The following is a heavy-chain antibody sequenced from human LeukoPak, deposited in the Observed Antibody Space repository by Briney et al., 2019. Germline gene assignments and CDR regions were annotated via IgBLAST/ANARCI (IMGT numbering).Heavy chain of an antibody. V-gene: IGHV4-4*02. D-gene: IGHD4-23*01. J-gene: IGHJ4*02. CDR3: ARGHGGNVDY. CDR2: IYQTESP. Sequence: PSETLSLTCAVSAGSISSSDWWSWVRQPPGKGLEWIGYIYQTESPKYNASLQSRVTLSLDRSKDQFSLKLTSVTAADTAVYYCARGHGGNVDYWGQGTPVTVSS. CDR1: AGSISSSDW.